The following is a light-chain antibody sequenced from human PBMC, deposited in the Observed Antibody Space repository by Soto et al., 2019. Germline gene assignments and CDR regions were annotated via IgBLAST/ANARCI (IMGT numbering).Light chain of an antibody. CDR2: GAS. CDR3: QQYNNWPIT. J-gene: IGKJ5*01. V-gene: IGKV3-15*01. CDR1: QTVLSN. Sequence: EIVLTQFPGTLSLSPGERATLSCRASQTVLSNLAWYQQKPGQAPRLLIYGASTRATGISARFSGSGSGTEFTPTIISLQSEDFAVYYCQQYNNWPITFGQGTRLEIK.